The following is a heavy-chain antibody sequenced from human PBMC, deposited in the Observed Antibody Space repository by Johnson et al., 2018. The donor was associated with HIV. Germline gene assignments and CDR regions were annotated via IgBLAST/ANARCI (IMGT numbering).Heavy chain of an antibody. D-gene: IGHD3-3*01. Sequence: QVQLVESGGGLVKPGGSLRLSCAASGFTFSDYYMSWIRQAPGKGLEWVSYISSSGSSIYYADSVKGRSTISKDNAKNSLFLQMNSLRSEDTALYYCAKDIYSVSGYQDIWRQGTLVTVSS. CDR3: AKDIYSVSGYQDI. V-gene: IGHV3-11*01. J-gene: IGHJ3*02. CDR1: GFTFSDYY. CDR2: ISSSGSSI.